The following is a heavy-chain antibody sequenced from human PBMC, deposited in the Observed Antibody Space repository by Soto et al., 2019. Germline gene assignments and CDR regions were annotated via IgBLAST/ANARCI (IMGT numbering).Heavy chain of an antibody. CDR2: IYPGDSDT. Sequence: GDSPTISNRPSGKRLTSSWTGSVRQMPGKGLEWLGIIYPGDSDTRYSPSFQGQVTISADKSISTAYLQWSSLKASDSAMYYCARHGENDASDIWGQGTMVTVSS. V-gene: IGHV5-51*01. J-gene: IGHJ3*02. CDR3: ARHGENDASDI. CDR1: GKRLTSSW.